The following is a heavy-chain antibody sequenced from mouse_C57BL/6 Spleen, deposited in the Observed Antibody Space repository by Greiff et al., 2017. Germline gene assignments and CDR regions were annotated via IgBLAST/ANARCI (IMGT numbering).Heavy chain of an antibody. V-gene: IGHV1-62-3*01. J-gene: IGHJ3*01. Sequence: QVQLQQSGAELVKPGASVKLSCKASGYTFTSYWMHWVKQRPGRGLEWIGRIDPNSGGTKYNEKFKSKATLTVDKSSSTAYMQLSSLTSEDSAVYYCARSRETAQATAWFAYWGQGTLVTVSA. CDR2: IDPNSGGT. CDR3: ARSRETAQATAWFAY. D-gene: IGHD3-2*02. CDR1: GYTFTSYW.